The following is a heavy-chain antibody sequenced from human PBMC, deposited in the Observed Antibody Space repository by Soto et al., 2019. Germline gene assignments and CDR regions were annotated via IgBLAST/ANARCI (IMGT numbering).Heavy chain of an antibody. CDR1: GGSISSYY. D-gene: IGHD6-19*01. V-gene: IGHV4-59*01. CDR2: IYYSGST. CDR3: ARADGIAVAGYIPVWFDP. J-gene: IGHJ5*02. Sequence: SETLSLTCAVSGGSISSYYWSWIRQPPGKGLEWIGYIYYSGSTNYNPSLKSRVTISVDTSKNQFSLKLSSVTAADTAVYYCARADGIAVAGYIPVWFDPWGQGTLVTVSS.